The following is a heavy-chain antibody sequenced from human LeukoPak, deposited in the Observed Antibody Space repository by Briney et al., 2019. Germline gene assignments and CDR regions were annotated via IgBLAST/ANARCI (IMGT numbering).Heavy chain of an antibody. V-gene: IGHV3-30*04. CDR3: ARDYVVVVAATATYYYYGMDV. Sequence: GRSLSLSCPASGFTFHSYAMHWVRQAPGEGLERVAVISYDGSNKYYADSVKGRFTISRDNSKNTLYLQMNSLRAEDTAVYYCARDYVVVVAATATYYYYGMDVWGQGTTVTVSS. CDR1: GFTFHSYA. J-gene: IGHJ6*02. D-gene: IGHD2-15*01. CDR2: ISYDGSNK.